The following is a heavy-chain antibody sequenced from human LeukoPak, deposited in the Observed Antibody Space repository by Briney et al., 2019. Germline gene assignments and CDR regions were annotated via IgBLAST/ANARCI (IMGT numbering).Heavy chain of an antibody. D-gene: IGHD6-19*01. Sequence: ASVKVSCKASGYTFTSYGISWVRQAPGQGLEWMGWISACNGNTNYAQKLQGRVTMTEDTSTDTAYMELSSLRSEDTAVYYCARSVVSSGWSYDYWGQGTLVTVSS. CDR1: GYTFTSYG. V-gene: IGHV1-18*01. CDR2: ISACNGNT. CDR3: ARSVVSSGWSYDY. J-gene: IGHJ4*02.